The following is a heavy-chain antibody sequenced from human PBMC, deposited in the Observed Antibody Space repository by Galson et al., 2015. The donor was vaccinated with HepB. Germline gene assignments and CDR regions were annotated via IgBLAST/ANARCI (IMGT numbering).Heavy chain of an antibody. J-gene: IGHJ4*02. Sequence: SLRLSCAASGFTLRSYGMHWVRQAPGRGLEWVSGIWYDGSNKYYGDSVKGRFTISRDNSINTLYLQMNNLRVEDTAVYYCARAQMSMMMGYFDYWGQGILVTVSS. CDR3: ARAQMSMMMGYFDY. CDR2: IWYDGSNK. CDR1: GFTLRSYG. V-gene: IGHV3-33*01. D-gene: IGHD3-16*01.